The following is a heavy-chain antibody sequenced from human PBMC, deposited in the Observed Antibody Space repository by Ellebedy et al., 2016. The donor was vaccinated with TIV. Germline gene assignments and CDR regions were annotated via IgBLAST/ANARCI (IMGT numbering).Heavy chain of an antibody. J-gene: IGHJ4*02. CDR3: ARPNYYDILTGYYLDN. V-gene: IGHV3-30-3*01. D-gene: IGHD3-9*01. Sequence: GGSLRLSXAASGFIFSDYAMHWVRQAPGKGLEWVAVISYDGSIKYYADSMKGRFTISRHNSRNTLYLQMNSLRAEDTAVYYCARPNYYDILTGYYLDNWGQGTLVTVSS. CDR2: ISYDGSIK. CDR1: GFIFSDYA.